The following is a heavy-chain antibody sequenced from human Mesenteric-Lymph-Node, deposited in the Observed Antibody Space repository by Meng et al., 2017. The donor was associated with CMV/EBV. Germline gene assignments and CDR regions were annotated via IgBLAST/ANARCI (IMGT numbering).Heavy chain of an antibody. CDR3: ARDRRRGYAISYEGAFDI. CDR1: GGSFSGYY. D-gene: IGHD3-3*01. CDR2: INPSGST. V-gene: IGHV4-34*01. J-gene: IGHJ3*02. Sequence: SETLSLTCAVYGGSFSGYYWTWIRQPPGKGLEWIGEINPSGSTNYNPSLKSRVTISVDTSKNQFSLKLSSVTAADTAVYYCARDRRRGYAISYEGAFDIWGPGTTVTVSS.